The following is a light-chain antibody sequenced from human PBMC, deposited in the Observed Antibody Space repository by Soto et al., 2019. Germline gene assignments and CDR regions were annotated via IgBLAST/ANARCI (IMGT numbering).Light chain of an antibody. V-gene: IGKV4-1*01. Sequence: DIVMTQSPDSLAVSLGERATINCKSSQSVLYSSNNKNYLAWYQKKPGQPPKLLIYWASTRESGVPDRFSGGGSGTDFTLTISSLQAEDVAVYYCQQYYNIPYTFGQGTKLEIK. CDR2: WAS. J-gene: IGKJ2*01. CDR1: QSVLYSSNNKNY. CDR3: QQYYNIPYT.